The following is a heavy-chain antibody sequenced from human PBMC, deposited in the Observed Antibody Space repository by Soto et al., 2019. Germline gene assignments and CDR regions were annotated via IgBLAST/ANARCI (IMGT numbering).Heavy chain of an antibody. D-gene: IGHD3-16*01. Sequence: GASVKVSCKASGYTLTGYYMHWVRQAPGQGLEWMGWINPNSGGTNYAQKFQGWVTMTRDTSISTAYMELSRLRPDDTAVYYCARAPPLNYDYIWGCSKHHHAFDIWGQGTMVTVSS. CDR2: INPNSGGT. V-gene: IGHV1-2*04. CDR3: ARAPPLNYDYIWGCSKHHHAFDI. CDR1: GYTLTGYY. J-gene: IGHJ3*02.